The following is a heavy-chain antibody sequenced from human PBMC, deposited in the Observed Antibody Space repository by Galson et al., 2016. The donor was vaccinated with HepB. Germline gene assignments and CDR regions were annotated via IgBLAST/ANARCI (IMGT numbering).Heavy chain of an antibody. CDR3: GRAPAD. CDR2: VYQSGST. Sequence: ETLSLTCTVSGVSVVSGTYYWGWIRQPPGKGLEWIGSVYQSGSTYYNPSLKSRVSISVDTSESQFSLTLTSVTAADTAFYYCGRAPADWGQGILVTVSS. CDR1: GVSVVSGTYY. V-gene: IGHV4-39*01. J-gene: IGHJ4*02.